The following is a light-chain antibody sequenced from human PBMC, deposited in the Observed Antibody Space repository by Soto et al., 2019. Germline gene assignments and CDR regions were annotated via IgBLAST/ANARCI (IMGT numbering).Light chain of an antibody. CDR3: QQYGNSPIN. J-gene: IGKJ5*01. V-gene: IGKV3-15*01. CDR1: QSVTSD. CDR2: SAS. Sequence: EIVMTPSPATLSVSPVEIAILCCRASQSVTSDLAWYHQKPGQAPRLLIYSASTRAIGIPARFSGSGFGTDFTLTISRLEPEDFAVYYCQQYGNSPINCGQGTRLEIK.